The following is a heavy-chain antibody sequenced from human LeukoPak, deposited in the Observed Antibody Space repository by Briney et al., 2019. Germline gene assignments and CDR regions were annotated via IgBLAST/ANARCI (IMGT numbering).Heavy chain of an antibody. CDR2: IXGSGGST. Sequence: GGSLRLSCAASXXXXSSXXMSWVRXAPXXXXXXXXAIXGSGGSTYYADSVKGRFTISRDNSKNTLYLQMNSLRAEDTAIYYCAKDYDFWSGYHYYLDYWGQGTLVTVSS. V-gene: IGHV3-23*01. J-gene: IGHJ4*02. CDR3: AKDYDFWSGYHYYLDY. D-gene: IGHD3-3*01. CDR1: XXXXSSXX.